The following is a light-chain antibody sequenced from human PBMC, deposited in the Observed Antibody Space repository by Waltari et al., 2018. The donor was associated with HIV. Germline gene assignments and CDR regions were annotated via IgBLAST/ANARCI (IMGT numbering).Light chain of an antibody. CDR3: YSATDDIQV. Sequence: SYELTQPSSVSVSPGQTARLTCSGDFLARKYMRWFQHQPGQAPLLIIYKDDVRPEGSPERFSGSSSGTTVTLTITGAQADDEADYYCYSATDDIQVFGGGTRLSVL. CDR2: KDD. CDR1: FLARKY. J-gene: IGLJ2*01. V-gene: IGLV3-27*01.